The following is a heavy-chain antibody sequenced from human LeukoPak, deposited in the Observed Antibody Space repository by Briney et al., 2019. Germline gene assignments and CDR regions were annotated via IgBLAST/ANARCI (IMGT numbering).Heavy chain of an antibody. J-gene: IGHJ5*02. CDR2: IYYSGST. CDR1: GGSFSGYY. CDR3: AGGSYYDSGFDP. D-gene: IGHD3-22*01. V-gene: IGHV4-59*01. Sequence: PSETLSLTCAVYGGSFSGYYWSWIRQPPGKGLEWIGYIYYSGSTNYNPSLKSRVTISVDTSKNQFSLKLSSVTAADTAVYYCAGGSYYDSGFDPWGQGTLVTVSS.